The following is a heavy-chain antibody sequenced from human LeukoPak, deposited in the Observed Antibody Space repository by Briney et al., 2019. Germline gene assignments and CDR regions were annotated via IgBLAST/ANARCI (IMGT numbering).Heavy chain of an antibody. Sequence: GGSLGLSCAASGFTFSSYAMSWVRQAPGKGLEWVAVISNDGRNIGYADPVRGRFTISREISKNTVYLQMNSLRTEDTAVYYCARDRVQIWSYVAIFDYWGQGTLVTVSS. J-gene: IGHJ4*02. CDR1: GFTFSSYA. V-gene: IGHV3-30*04. D-gene: IGHD5-18*01. CDR2: ISNDGRNI. CDR3: ARDRVQIWSYVAIFDY.